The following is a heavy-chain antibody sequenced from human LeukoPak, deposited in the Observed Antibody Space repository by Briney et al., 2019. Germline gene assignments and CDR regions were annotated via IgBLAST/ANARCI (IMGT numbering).Heavy chain of an antibody. V-gene: IGHV4-59*01. CDR3: AGSSWYLGWFDP. CDR2: IYYSGST. D-gene: IGHD6-13*01. CDR1: GGSISSYY. Sequence: SETLSLTCTVSGGSISSYYWSWIRQPPGKGLEWIGYIYYSGSTNYNPSLKSRVTISVDTSKNQFSLKLSSATAADTAVYYCAGSSWYLGWFDPWGQGTLVTVSS. J-gene: IGHJ5*02.